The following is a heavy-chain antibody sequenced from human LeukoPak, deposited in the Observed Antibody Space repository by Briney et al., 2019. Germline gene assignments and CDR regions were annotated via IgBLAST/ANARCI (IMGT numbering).Heavy chain of an antibody. J-gene: IGHJ3*02. D-gene: IGHD3-10*01. CDR3: ARGRSITLLRGVAMSDGFDI. Sequence: QPGGSLRLSCAASGFTFSSYAMSWVRQAPGKGLELVSAISGSGGSTYYADSVEGRFTISRDNSKNTLYLQMNGLRAEDTAVYYCARGRSITLLRGVAMSDGFDIWGQGAMVAVSS. CDR2: ISGSGGST. V-gene: IGHV3-23*01. CDR1: GFTFSSYA.